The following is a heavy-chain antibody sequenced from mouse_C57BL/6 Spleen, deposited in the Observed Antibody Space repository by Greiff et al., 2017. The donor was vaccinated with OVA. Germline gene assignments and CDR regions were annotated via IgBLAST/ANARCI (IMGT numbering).Heavy chain of an antibody. CDR3: KRDGAWTAQATSDY. V-gene: IGHV1-64*01. J-gene: IGHJ2*01. D-gene: IGHD3-2*02. Sequence: QVQLQQPGAELVKPGASVKLSCKASGYTFTSYWMHWVKQRPGQGLEWIGMIHPNSGSTNYNENFKSKATLTVDKSSSPAYMQLSSLTSEDAADYTRKRDGAWTAQATSDYWGQGTTLTVSS. CDR1: GYTFTSYW. CDR2: IHPNSGST.